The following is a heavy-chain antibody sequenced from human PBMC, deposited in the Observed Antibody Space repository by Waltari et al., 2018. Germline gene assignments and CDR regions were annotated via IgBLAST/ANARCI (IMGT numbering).Heavy chain of an antibody. V-gene: IGHV4-59*08. CDR3: ALWESGWRAFRF. J-gene: IGHJ4*03. D-gene: IGHD6-19*01. CDR1: GVSVGGYF. CDR2: IRHTGDT. Sequence: QVQLQESGPGLVKSSETLSLTCTVPGVSVGGYFWNWIRQAPGKGPEWIGYIRHTGDTKQNPSLKSRVTMSVDTSRNDFSLRLSSVTAADTAVYYCALWESGWRAFRFWGQGTLGTVSS.